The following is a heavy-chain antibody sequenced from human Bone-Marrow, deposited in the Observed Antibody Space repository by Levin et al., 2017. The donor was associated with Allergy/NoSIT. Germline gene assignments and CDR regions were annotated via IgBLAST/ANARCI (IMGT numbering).Heavy chain of an antibody. J-gene: IGHJ4*02. CDR3: ASVLTGMYRSSWPRLG. Sequence: GESLKISCGVSGVTLSSYGMHWVRQAPGKGLVWVSRINSDGRSTNYADSVRGRFTISRDNAKNTAYLQMNSLRPEDTAFYYCASVLTGMYRSSWPRLGWGQGTLVTVSS. V-gene: IGHV3-74*01. D-gene: IGHD6-19*01. CDR1: GVTLSSYG. CDR2: INSDGRST.